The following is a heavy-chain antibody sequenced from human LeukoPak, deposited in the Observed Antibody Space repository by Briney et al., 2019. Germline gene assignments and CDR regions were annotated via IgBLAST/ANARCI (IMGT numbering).Heavy chain of an antibody. Sequence: SETLSLTCTVSGGSISSYYWSWIRQPPGKGLEWIGYIYTSGSTNYNPSLKSRVTISVDTSKNQFSLKLSSVTAADTAVYYCARHLRYDSSGYLAFDIWGQGTMVTVSS. D-gene: IGHD3-22*01. V-gene: IGHV4-4*09. CDR1: GGSISSYY. J-gene: IGHJ3*02. CDR2: IYTSGST. CDR3: ARHLRYDSSGYLAFDI.